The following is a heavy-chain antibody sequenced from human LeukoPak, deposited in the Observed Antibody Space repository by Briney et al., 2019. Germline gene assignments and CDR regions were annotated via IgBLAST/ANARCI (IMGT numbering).Heavy chain of an antibody. CDR3: ARSDRVGAIYYFDY. Sequence: GGSLRLSCAASGFTFSSYWMSWVRQAPGKGLEWVANIKQDGSEKYYVDSVKGRFTISRDNAKNSLYLQMNSLGAEDTAVYYCARSDRVGAIYYFDYWGQGTLVTVSS. D-gene: IGHD1-26*01. CDR2: IKQDGSEK. V-gene: IGHV3-7*03. CDR1: GFTFSSYW. J-gene: IGHJ4*02.